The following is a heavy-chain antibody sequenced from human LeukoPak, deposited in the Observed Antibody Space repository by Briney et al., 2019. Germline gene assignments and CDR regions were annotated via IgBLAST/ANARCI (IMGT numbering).Heavy chain of an antibody. CDR2: IRYDGSKK. CDR3: ARDGRGMDV. V-gene: IGHV3-33*01. D-gene: IGHD1-1*01. CDR1: GFTFSSYG. J-gene: IGHJ6*02. Sequence: GGSLRLSCAASGFTFSSYGMHWVRQAPGKGLEWVVVIRYDGSKKYYADSVKGRLTISRDNSKNTLYLQINSLRAEDTAVYYCARDGRGMDVWGQGTTVTVSS.